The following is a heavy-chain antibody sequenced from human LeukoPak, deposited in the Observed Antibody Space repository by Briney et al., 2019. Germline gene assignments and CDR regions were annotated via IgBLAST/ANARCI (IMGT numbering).Heavy chain of an antibody. CDR2: IYYSGST. CDR3: AIPTVVTPFAFDI. V-gene: IGHV4-59*01. Sequence: PSETLSLTCTVSGASISSYYWSWIRQPPGKGLEWIGYIYYSGSTNYNPSLKSRVTISVDTSKNQFSLKLSSVTAADTAVYYCAIPTVVTPFAFDIWGQGTMVTVSS. J-gene: IGHJ3*02. CDR1: GASISSYY. D-gene: IGHD4-23*01.